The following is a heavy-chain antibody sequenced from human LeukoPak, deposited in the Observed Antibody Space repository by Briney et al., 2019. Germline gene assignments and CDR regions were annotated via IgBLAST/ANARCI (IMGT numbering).Heavy chain of an antibody. J-gene: IGHJ4*02. CDR2: ISGNSRTI. CDR3: ARRYYSDSSGYLY. D-gene: IGHD3-22*01. CDR1: GFTFSDYY. Sequence: GGSLRLSCAVSGFTFSDYYMSWIRQAPGRGLEWVSYISGNSRTIYYADSVTGRFTISRDNAKNSLYLQMNSLRAEDTAVYYCARRYYSDSSGYLYWGQGALVTVSS. V-gene: IGHV3-11*04.